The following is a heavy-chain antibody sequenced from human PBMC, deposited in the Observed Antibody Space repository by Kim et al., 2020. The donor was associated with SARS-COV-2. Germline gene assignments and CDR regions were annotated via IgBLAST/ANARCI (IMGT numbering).Heavy chain of an antibody. CDR3: ARDFWSGYPRNWFDP. J-gene: IGHJ5*02. V-gene: IGHV1-18*01. D-gene: IGHD3-3*01. Sequence: ASVKVSCKASGYTFTSYGISWVRQAPGQGLEWMGWISAYNVNPNYAQKLQGRVTMTTDTSTSTAYTELRSLRSDDTAVYYCARDFWSGYPRNWFDPWGQGTLVTVSS. CDR1: GYTFTSYG. CDR2: ISAYNVNP.